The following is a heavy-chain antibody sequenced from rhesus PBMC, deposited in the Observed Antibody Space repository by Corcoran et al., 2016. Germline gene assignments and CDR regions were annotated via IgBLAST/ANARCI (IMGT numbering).Heavy chain of an antibody. CDR1: GFTFSSYG. Sequence: EVQLVESGGGLVQPGGSLRLSCAASGFTFSSYGMSWVRQAPGKGLEWVSYISNGGGSTYYADSVKGRFTISRDNSKNTLSLQMNSLRAEDTAVYYCAKPYGLGSWGQGVVVTVSS. CDR2: ISNGGGST. CDR3: AKPYGLGS. V-gene: IGHV3S5*01. J-gene: IGHJ6*01.